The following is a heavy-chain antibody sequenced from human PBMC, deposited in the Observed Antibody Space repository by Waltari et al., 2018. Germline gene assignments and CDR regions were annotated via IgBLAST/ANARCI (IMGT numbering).Heavy chain of an antibody. Sequence: QVQLVQSGSELKKSGASVKGSCKACANILTTYGMNWVRKAPGQGLEWMGWINTNTGNPTYVQGFTGRFVFSLDTSVSTAYLQISSLKAEDSAIYYCARGGGTFSKPQYFDSWGQGTRVTVSS. D-gene: IGHD1-26*01. V-gene: IGHV7-4-1*02. CDR1: ANILTTYG. CDR2: INTNTGNP. CDR3: ARGGGTFSKPQYFDS. J-gene: IGHJ4*02.